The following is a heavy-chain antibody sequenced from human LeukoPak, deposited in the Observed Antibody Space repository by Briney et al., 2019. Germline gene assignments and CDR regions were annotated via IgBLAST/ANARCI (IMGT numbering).Heavy chain of an antibody. V-gene: IGHV4-39*07. J-gene: IGHJ4*02. CDR1: GGSISSSSYY. D-gene: IGHD3-9*01. CDR3: ARDPLRGKYYDILTGYYSDY. Sequence: SETLSLTCTVSGGSISSSSYYWGWIRQPPGKGLEWIGSIYYSGSTYYNPSLKSRVTISVDTSKNQFSLKLCSVTAADTAVYYCARDPLRGKYYDILTGYYSDYWGQGTLVTVSS. CDR2: IYYSGST.